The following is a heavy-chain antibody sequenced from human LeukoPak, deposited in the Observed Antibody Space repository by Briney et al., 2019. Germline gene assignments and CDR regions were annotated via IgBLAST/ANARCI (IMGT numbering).Heavy chain of an antibody. CDR3: ARDRMRYFDY. V-gene: IGHV3-21*01. CDR1: GFTFSSYS. J-gene: IGHJ4*02. CDR2: ISSSSSYI. Sequence: PGGSLRLSCAASGFTFSSYSMNWVRQAPGMGLEWVSSISSSSSYIYYADSVKGRFTISRDNAKNSLYLQMNSLRAEDTAVYYCARDRMRYFDYWGQGTLVTVSS. D-gene: IGHD2-8*01.